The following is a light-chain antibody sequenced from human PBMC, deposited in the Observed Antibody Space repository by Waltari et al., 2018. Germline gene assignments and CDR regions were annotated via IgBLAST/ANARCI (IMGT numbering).Light chain of an antibody. CDR3: QQYDISPLT. CDR1: QTVRTTY. Sequence: IVLTQSPGTLSLSPGERAPLSCRASQTVRTTYLAWYQQKPGQAPTLLIYGASSRATGIPDRFSGSVSGTDFSLTISSLEPEDFAVYYCQQYDISPLTFGGGTKVEIK. J-gene: IGKJ4*01. CDR2: GAS. V-gene: IGKV3-20*01.